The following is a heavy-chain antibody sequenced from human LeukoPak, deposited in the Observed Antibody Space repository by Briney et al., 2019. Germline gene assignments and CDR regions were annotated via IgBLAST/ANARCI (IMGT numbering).Heavy chain of an antibody. D-gene: IGHD1-26*01. CDR3: AKDGKNYFDY. Sequence: GGSLRLSCAASGFTFTSYWLTWVRQAPGKGREWVANIKEDGSEKYYVDSVKGRFTISRDNSKNSLYLQMNSLRAEDTALYYCAKDGKNYFDYWGQGTLVTVSS. CDR1: GFTFTSYW. V-gene: IGHV3-7*03. CDR2: IKEDGSEK. J-gene: IGHJ4*02.